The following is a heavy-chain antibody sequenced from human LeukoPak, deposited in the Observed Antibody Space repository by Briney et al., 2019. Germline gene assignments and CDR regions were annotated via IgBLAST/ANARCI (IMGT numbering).Heavy chain of an antibody. V-gene: IGHV6-1*01. CDR2: TYYRSKRYN. CDR1: RDRVSNNNAA. CDR3: AGASHNYGSYDY. D-gene: IGHD3-10*01. Sequence: SQTLSLTCAISRDRVSNNNAAWNWIGQSPSRGLELVGTTYYRSKRYNEYAVSLKSRIPINPDTSKNQFSLRLNSVTPEDTAVYYCAGASHNYGSYDYWGQGTLVTVSS. J-gene: IGHJ4*02.